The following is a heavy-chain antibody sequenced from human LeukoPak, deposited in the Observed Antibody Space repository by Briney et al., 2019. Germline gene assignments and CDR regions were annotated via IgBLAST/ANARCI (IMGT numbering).Heavy chain of an antibody. J-gene: IGHJ4*02. CDR1: GDCIISYY. V-gene: IGHV4-59*01. D-gene: IGHD5-18*01. CDR2: IHHFGRT. CDR3: ARGLWTQPGLVPFNY. Sequence: SETLSLTCSVSGDCIISYYWNWLRQSPGKGLEWIGNIHHFGRTEYNSSLRSRVTMFLDSSKNQFSLKLTSVTPTDTAVYYCARGLWTQPGLVPFNYWGQGILVTVSS.